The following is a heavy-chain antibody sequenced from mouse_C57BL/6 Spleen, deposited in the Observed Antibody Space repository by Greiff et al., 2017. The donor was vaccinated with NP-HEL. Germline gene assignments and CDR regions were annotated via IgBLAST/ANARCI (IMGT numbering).Heavy chain of an antibody. V-gene: IGHV5-6*01. Sequence: EVQGVESGGDLVKPGGSLKLSCAASGFTFSSYGMSWVRQTPDKRLEWVATISSGGSYTYYPDSVSGRFTISRDNAKNTLYLQMSSLKSENTAMYYCARQNSNYVAMDYWGQGTSVTVSS. CDR2: ISSGGSYT. CDR3: ARQNSNYVAMDY. D-gene: IGHD2-5*01. J-gene: IGHJ4*01. CDR1: GFTFSSYG.